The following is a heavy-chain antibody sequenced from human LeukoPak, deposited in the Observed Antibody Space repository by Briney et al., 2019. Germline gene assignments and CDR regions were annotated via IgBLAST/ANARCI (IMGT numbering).Heavy chain of an antibody. Sequence: GGSLRLSCAASGFTFSSYEMNWVRQAPGKGLEWVSYISSSGSNIYYADSVKGRFTISRDNAKNSPYLQMNSLRAEDTAVYYCARGRGIAAAWGQGTLVTVSS. CDR3: ARGRGIAAA. CDR2: ISSSGSNI. D-gene: IGHD6-13*01. J-gene: IGHJ5*02. V-gene: IGHV3-48*03. CDR1: GFTFSSYE.